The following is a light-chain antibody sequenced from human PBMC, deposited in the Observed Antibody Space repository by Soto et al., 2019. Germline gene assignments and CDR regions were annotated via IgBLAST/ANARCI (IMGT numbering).Light chain of an antibody. CDR3: QQYGSSTPIT. CDR2: GAS. Sequence: EIALTQSPGTLSLSPEERATLSCRSSQSVSSSYLAWYQQTPGQAPRLLIYGASSRATGIPDRFSGSESGTDFTLTISRLEPADFAMYYCQQYGSSTPITFAQGTRLDI. V-gene: IGKV3-20*01. J-gene: IGKJ5*01. CDR1: QSVSSSY.